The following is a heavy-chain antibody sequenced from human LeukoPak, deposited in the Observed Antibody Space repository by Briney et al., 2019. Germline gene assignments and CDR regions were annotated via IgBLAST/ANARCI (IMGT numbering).Heavy chain of an antibody. J-gene: IGHJ3*02. CDR2: INDRGDST. Sequence: GGSLRLSCAASGFSLTTYAMGWVRQAPGKGLEWVSVINDRGDSTYYADSVKGRFTISRDSSKNTLYLQMNSLRGEDTAVYYCAKGRWGLTINNFDIWGQGTMVTVSS. CDR1: GFSLTTYA. CDR3: AKGRWGLTINNFDI. V-gene: IGHV3-23*01. D-gene: IGHD3-9*01.